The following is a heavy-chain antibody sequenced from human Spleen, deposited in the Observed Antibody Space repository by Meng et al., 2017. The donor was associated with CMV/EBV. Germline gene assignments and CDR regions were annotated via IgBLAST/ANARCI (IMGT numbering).Heavy chain of an antibody. Sequence: LSLTCVASGFTFSPYSMNWVRQAPGKGLEWVSSISSSSTYIHYADSVNGRFTVSRDNAKNSLYLQMNSLRAEDTAVYYCGSREGGYWGQGTLVTVSS. CDR2: ISSSSTYI. CDR3: GSREGGY. V-gene: IGHV3-21*01. D-gene: IGHD1-26*01. CDR1: GFTFSPYS. J-gene: IGHJ4*02.